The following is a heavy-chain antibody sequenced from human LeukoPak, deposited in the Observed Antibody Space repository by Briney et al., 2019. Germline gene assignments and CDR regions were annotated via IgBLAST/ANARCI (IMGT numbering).Heavy chain of an antibody. V-gene: IGHV4-38-2*02. CDR1: GYSISSGYY. D-gene: IGHD3-22*01. CDR2: IYHSGST. CDR3: AREWGSGYYFDY. Sequence: SETLSLTCTVSGYSISSGYYWGWIRQPPGKGLEWIGSIYHSGSTYYNPSLKSRVTISGDTSKNQFSLKLSSVTAADTAVYYCAREWGSGYYFDYWGQGTLVTVSS. J-gene: IGHJ4*02.